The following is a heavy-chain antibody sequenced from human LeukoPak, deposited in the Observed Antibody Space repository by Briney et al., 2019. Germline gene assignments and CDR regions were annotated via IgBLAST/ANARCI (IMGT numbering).Heavy chain of an antibody. CDR1: DFTVSSNF. Sequence: GGSLRLSCPASDFTVSSNFMSWVRQAPGKGLECVSFIYSGGSTYYADSVKGRFTISRDNSKNTLYLQMNSLRAEDTAVYYCARAQYYYDSSGYYYPYYFDYWGQGTLVSVSS. D-gene: IGHD3-22*01. J-gene: IGHJ4*02. CDR2: IYSGGST. CDR3: ARAQYYYDSSGYYYPYYFDY. V-gene: IGHV3-53*01.